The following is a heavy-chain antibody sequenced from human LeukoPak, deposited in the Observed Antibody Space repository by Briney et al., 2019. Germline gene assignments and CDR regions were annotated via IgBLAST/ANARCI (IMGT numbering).Heavy chain of an antibody. CDR2: IYSNNT. Sequence: AGSLRLSCTGSGFTVSSNSMSWVRQAPGKGLEWVSFIYSNNTHYSDSVKGRFTISRDNSKNTLYLQMNSLRAEDTAVYYCARRAGAYSHPYDYWGQGTLVTVSS. V-gene: IGHV3-53*01. D-gene: IGHD4/OR15-4a*01. CDR3: ARRAGAYSHPYDY. CDR1: GFTVSSNS. J-gene: IGHJ4*02.